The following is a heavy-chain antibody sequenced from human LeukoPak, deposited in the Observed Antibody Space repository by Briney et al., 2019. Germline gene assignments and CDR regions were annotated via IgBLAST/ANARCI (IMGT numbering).Heavy chain of an antibody. Sequence: GGSLRLSCAASGFTFSSYAMSWVRQAPGKGLEWVSAISGSGGSTYYADSVKGRFTISRDNSKNTLYLQMNSLRAEDTAVYYCAKDYDFWSDDKGYFDYWGQGTLVTVSS. CDR1: GFTFSSYA. J-gene: IGHJ4*02. D-gene: IGHD3-3*01. V-gene: IGHV3-23*01. CDR2: ISGSGGST. CDR3: AKDYDFWSDDKGYFDY.